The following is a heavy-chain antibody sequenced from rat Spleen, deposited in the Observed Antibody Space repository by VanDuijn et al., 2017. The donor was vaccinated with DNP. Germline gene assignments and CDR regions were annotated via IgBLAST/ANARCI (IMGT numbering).Heavy chain of an antibody. CDR1: GYSISSNY. Sequence: EVQLQESGPGLVKPSQSLSLTCSVTGYSISSNYWGWIRKFPGNKMEYIGHISYSGSTSYNPSLKSRISITRDTSKNQFFLQLNSVTTEDTATYDCARQDVYSGPHYFDYWVQGVMVTVSS. D-gene: IGHD1-6*01. V-gene: IGHV3-1*01. CDR3: ARQDVYSGPHYFDY. CDR2: ISYSGST. J-gene: IGHJ2*01.